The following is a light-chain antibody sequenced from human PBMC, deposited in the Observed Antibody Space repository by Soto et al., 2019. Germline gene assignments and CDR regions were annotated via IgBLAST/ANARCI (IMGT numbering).Light chain of an antibody. CDR3: QQYNHWPLS. CDR2: GAS. V-gene: IGKV3-15*01. J-gene: IGKJ4*01. CDR1: LTFSGN. Sequence: EIVMTQSPATLSVSPEERATLSCWASLTFSGNLAWYQHKPGQAPRLLMYGASTRATGVPARFSVSASGTEFTLTIDSLQSEDFAVYYCQQYNHWPLSFGGGTKVEIK.